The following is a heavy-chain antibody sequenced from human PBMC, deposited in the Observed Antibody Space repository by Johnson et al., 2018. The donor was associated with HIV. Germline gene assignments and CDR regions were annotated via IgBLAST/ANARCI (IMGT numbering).Heavy chain of an antibody. V-gene: IGHV3-30*04. J-gene: IGHJ3*02. CDR1: GFTFSSYA. CDR3: LGRAIVLVPPACGYDGFDT. CDR2: ISYDGSNK. D-gene: IGHD2-8*02. Sequence: VQLVESGGGVVQPGRSLRLSCAASGFTFSSYAMHWVRQAPGKGLAWVAVISYDGSNKYYADSVKGRFTISRDNSKNTLYLQMTSLRTEVTAVYHCLGRAIVLVPPACGYDGFDTWGQGTMVTVSS.